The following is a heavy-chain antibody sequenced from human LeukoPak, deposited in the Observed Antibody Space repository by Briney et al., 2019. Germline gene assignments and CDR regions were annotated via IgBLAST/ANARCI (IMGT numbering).Heavy chain of an antibody. J-gene: IGHJ6*02. CDR2: ITTSGAII. CDR3: ARDRSGYYGMDV. V-gene: IGHV3-48*03. Sequence: GSLRLSCAASGFTFSSYEMNWVRQAPGKGLEWLSYITTSGAIISYADPVKGRFTISRDNAKNSLYLQMNSLRAEDTAVYYCARDRSGYYGMDVWGLGTTVTVSS. CDR1: GFTFSSYE. D-gene: IGHD1-26*01.